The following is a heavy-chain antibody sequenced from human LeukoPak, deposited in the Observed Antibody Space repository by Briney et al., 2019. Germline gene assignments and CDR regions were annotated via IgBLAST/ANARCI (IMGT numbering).Heavy chain of an antibody. CDR3: AKDSGQWLPHDAFDT. CDR2: ISYDGSNK. J-gene: IGHJ3*02. Sequence: GGSLRLSCAASGFTFSSYGMHWVRQAPGKGLEWVAVISYDGSNKYYADSVKGRFTISRDNSKNTLYLQMNSLRAEDTAVYYCAKDSGQWLPHDAFDTWGQGTMVTVSS. D-gene: IGHD6-19*01. CDR1: GFTFSSYG. V-gene: IGHV3-30*18.